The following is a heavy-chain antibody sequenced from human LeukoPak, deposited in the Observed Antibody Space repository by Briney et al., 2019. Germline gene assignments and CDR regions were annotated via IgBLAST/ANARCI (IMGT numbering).Heavy chain of an antibody. D-gene: IGHD6-13*01. CDR2: ISYDGSNK. J-gene: IGHJ4*02. CDR1: GFTFSSYA. Sequence: PGGSLRLSCAASGFTFSSYAMHWVRQAPGKGLEWVAVISYDGSNKYYADSVKGRFTISRDNSKNTLYLQMDSLRAEDTAVYYCARGMGAHRVLDYWGQGTLVTVSS. V-gene: IGHV3-30-3*01. CDR3: ARGMGAHRVLDY.